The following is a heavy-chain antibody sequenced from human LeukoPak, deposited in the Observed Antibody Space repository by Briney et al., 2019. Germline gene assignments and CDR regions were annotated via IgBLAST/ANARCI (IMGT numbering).Heavy chain of an antibody. CDR2: ISGSGAGT. CDR3: AKDPGAFSGLGYAY. V-gene: IGHV3-23*01. J-gene: IGHJ4*02. D-gene: IGHD2-2*01. CDR1: VFTFTTYA. Sequence: GGSLRLSCAASVFTFTTYAMSWVRQAPGKGLEWVSTISGSGAGTHYADSVKGRFTISRDNSKNTLYLQMNSLRAEDTAVYYCAKDPGAFSGLGYAYWGKGTLVTVSS.